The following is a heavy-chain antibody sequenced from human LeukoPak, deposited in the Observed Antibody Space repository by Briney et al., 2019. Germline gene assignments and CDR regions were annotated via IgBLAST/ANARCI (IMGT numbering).Heavy chain of an antibody. CDR1: GGSFSGYY. Sequence: PSETLSLTCAVYGGSFSGYYWSWIRQPPGKGLEWIGYIYYSGSTYYNPSLKSRVTISVDTSKNQFSLKLSSVTAADTAVYYCAREPPEGELTPGAEDYWGQGTLVTVSS. CDR3: AREPPEGELTPGAEDY. J-gene: IGHJ4*02. CDR2: IYYSGST. V-gene: IGHV4-30-4*08. D-gene: IGHD1-26*01.